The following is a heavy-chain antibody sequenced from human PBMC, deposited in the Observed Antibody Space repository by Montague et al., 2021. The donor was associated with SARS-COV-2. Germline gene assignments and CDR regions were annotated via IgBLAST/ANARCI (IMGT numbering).Heavy chain of an antibody. CDR2: ISYSGST. Sequence: TLSLTCTVSGDSITSGGYFWNWIRQHPGKGLEYIGAISYSGSTNYKPSLTSRVSISMDTSKNAFSLSLHSVTAADTAVYFCAASGRRGYSNPFHHCGRGSLVTVSS. V-gene: IGHV4-31*03. CDR3: AASGRRGYSNPFHH. J-gene: IGHJ4*02. CDR1: GDSITSGGYF. D-gene: IGHD4-11*01.